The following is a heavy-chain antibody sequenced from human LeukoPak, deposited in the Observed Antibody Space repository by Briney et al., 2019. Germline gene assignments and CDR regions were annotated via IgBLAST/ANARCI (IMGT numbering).Heavy chain of an antibody. V-gene: IGHV4-30-4*01. CDR3: ARGAYDSLLVDY. CDR1: GGSISSGDYY. J-gene: IGHJ4*02. Sequence: SETLSLTCTVSGGSISSGDYYWRWIRQPPGKGLEWIGYIYYSGSTYYNPSLKSRVTISVDTSKNQFSLKLSSVTAADTAVYYCARGAYDSLLVDYWGQGTLVTVSS. CDR2: IYYSGST. D-gene: IGHD3-16*01.